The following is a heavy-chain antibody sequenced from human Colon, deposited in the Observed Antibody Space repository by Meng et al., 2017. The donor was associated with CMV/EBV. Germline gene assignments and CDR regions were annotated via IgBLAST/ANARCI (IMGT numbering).Heavy chain of an antibody. CDR1: GGSFSAYH. Sequence: QVQLQQWGAGLLRPSGPLSLTCAVSGGSFSAYHRTWIRQPPGKGLEWIGEISHSGSSNYNPSLKSRITISVDTSKNQFSLNLNSVTAADTAVYYCATGSSQAWELLHYWGQGTLVTVSS. CDR3: ATGSSQAWELLHY. V-gene: IGHV4-34*02. J-gene: IGHJ4*02. CDR2: ISHSGSS. D-gene: IGHD1-26*01.